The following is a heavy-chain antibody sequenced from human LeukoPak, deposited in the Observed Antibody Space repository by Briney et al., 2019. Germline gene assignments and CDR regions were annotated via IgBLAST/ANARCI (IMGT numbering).Heavy chain of an antibody. Sequence: GGSLRLSCVASGFSFSSYSTNWVRQAPGKGLEWVSYISSSSSTIYYADSVKGRFTVSRDNAKNSVYLQMNSLRAEDTAVYYCARDPTPRYCSGGSCYTHYGMDVWGQGTTVTVSS. CDR3: ARDPTPRYCSGGSCYTHYGMDV. V-gene: IGHV3-48*04. J-gene: IGHJ6*02. CDR2: ISSSSSTI. CDR1: GFSFSSYS. D-gene: IGHD2-15*01.